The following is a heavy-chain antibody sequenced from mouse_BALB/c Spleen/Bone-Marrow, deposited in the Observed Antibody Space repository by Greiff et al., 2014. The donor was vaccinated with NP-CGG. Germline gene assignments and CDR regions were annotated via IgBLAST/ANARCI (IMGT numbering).Heavy chain of an antibody. CDR3: AREDYGKGFAY. CDR1: GYAFTSYN. Sequence: VQLQQSGPELVKPGASVKVSCKASGYAFTSYNMYWVKQSHGKSLEWIGHIDPFNGGTSYNQKFEGKATLTVDKSASTAYMHLNSLTSEDSAVYYCAREDYGKGFAYWGQGTLVTVSA. D-gene: IGHD2-1*01. V-gene: IGHV1S135*01. J-gene: IGHJ3*01. CDR2: IDPFNGGT.